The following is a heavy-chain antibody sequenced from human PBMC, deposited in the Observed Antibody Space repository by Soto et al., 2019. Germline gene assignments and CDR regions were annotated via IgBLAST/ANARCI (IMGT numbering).Heavy chain of an antibody. J-gene: IGHJ4*02. CDR1: GGTFSSYA. V-gene: IGHV1-69*13. CDR2: IIPIFGTA. Sequence: RASVKVSCKASGGTFSSYAISWVRQAPGQGLEWMGGIIPIFGTANYAQKFQGRVTITADESTSTAYMELSSLRSEDTAVYYCARAWSLVAGSYYFDYWGQGTLVTVSS. CDR3: ARAWSLVAGSYYFDY. D-gene: IGHD6-19*01.